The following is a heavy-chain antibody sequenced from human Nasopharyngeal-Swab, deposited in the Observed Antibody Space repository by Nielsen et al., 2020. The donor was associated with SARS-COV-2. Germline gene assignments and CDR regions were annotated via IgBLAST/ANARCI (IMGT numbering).Heavy chain of an antibody. J-gene: IGHJ4*02. Sequence: GESLKISCAASGFTFSNYEMNWVRQAPGKGLEWLSYISGTAGTISYADSVKGRFTISTDNAQNSLYLQMNSLRAEGTALYYCARTTYSYGRFDYWGQGTLVTVSS. CDR3: ARTTYSYGRFDY. CDR1: GFTFSNYE. CDR2: ISGTAGTI. V-gene: IGHV3-48*03. D-gene: IGHD5-18*01.